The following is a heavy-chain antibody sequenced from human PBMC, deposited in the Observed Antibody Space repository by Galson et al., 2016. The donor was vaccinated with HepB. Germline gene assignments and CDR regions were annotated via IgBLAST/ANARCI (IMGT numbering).Heavy chain of an antibody. CDR3: ARNYMVTFGGVITAYYGIDV. V-gene: IGHV4-31*11. CDR2: ISSSGTT. J-gene: IGHJ6*01. D-gene: IGHD3-16*01. CDR1: GASISSSGYF. Sequence: TLSLTCAVSGASISSSGYFWTWIRQHPGKGLEWIGHISSSGTTYYNPSLQSRVSISLDTSKHLFSLNLRSVTAADTAVYYCARNYMVTFGGVITAYYGIDVWGQGTTVTVSS.